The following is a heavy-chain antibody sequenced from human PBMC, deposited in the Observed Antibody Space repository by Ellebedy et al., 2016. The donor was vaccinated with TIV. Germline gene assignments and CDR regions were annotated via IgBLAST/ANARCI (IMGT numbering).Heavy chain of an antibody. Sequence: GESLKISCAASGFTFSSFAMHWVRQAPGKGLEWLSVISGGGERTYDADSVKGRFTITRDNSKNTLYLQMDRLRDEDTAVYYCSKGTSSGFNYDRVGSEYWGQGTLVTVSS. CDR2: ISGGGERT. CDR1: GFTFSSFA. CDR3: SKGTSSGFNYDRVGSEY. D-gene: IGHD3-22*01. V-gene: IGHV3-23*01. J-gene: IGHJ4*02.